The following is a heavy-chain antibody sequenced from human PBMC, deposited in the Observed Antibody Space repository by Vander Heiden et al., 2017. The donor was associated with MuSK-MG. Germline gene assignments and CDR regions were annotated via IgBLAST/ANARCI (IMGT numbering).Heavy chain of an antibody. D-gene: IGHD2-2*01. CDR3: ARGGRYCSSTSCEKLDY. Sequence: NYNPSLKSRVTISVDKSKNQFSLKLSSVTAADTAVYYCARGGRYCSSTSCEKLDYWGQGTRGTVSS. V-gene: IGHV4-4*02. J-gene: IGHJ4*02.